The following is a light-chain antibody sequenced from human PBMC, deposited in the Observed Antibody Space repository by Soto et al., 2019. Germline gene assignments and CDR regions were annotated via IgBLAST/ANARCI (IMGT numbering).Light chain of an antibody. CDR1: SSNIGSNY. J-gene: IGLJ2*01. Sequence: QSVLTQPPSASGNPGQRVTISCSGSSSNIGSNYVYWYQQLPGTAPKLLIYRNNQRPSGVPDRFSGSKSGTSASLAISGLRSEDEAEYYCAAWYDSLSGVVFGGGTKLTVL. CDR3: AAWYDSLSGVV. CDR2: RNN. V-gene: IGLV1-47*01.